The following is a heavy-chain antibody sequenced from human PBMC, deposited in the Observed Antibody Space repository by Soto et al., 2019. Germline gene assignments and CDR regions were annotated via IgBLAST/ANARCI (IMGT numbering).Heavy chain of an antibody. Sequence: SETLSLTCAVSGGPISSSNWWSWVRQPPGKGLEWIGEIYHSGSTNYNPSLKSRVTISVDKSKNQFSLKLSSVTAADTAVYYCVRVGTGTTIHGSYYYYGMDVWGQGTTVTVSS. CDR1: GGPISSSNW. CDR2: IYHSGST. D-gene: IGHD1-7*01. J-gene: IGHJ6*02. V-gene: IGHV4-4*02. CDR3: VRVGTGTTIHGSYYYYGMDV.